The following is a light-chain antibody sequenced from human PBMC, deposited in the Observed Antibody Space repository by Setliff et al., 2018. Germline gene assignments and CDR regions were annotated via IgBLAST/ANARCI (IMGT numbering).Light chain of an antibody. CDR1: GSDVGGYDY. CDR2: GAS. CDR3: SSYTGNTFI. V-gene: IGLV2-14*03. Sequence: QSALTQPASVSGSPGQTIILSCTGTGSDVGGYDYISWYQLHPGKAPQLIIYGASKRPSGVSDRFSGSKSGNTASLTISGLQVEDEADYYCSSYTGNTFIFAAGTKVTVL. J-gene: IGLJ1*01.